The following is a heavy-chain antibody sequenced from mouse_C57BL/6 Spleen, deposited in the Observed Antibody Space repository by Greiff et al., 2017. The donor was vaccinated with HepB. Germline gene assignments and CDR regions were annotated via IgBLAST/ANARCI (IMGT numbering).Heavy chain of an antibody. CDR3: ARQGALTGTLFDY. D-gene: IGHD4-1*01. V-gene: IGHV5-12*01. J-gene: IGHJ2*01. Sequence: DVKLVESGGGLVQPGGSLKLSCAASGFTFSDYYMYWVRQTPEKRLEWVAYISNGGGSTYYPDTVKGRFTISRDNAKNTLYLQMSRLKSEDTAMYYCARQGALTGTLFDYWGQGTTLTVSS. CDR1: GFTFSDYY. CDR2: ISNGGGST.